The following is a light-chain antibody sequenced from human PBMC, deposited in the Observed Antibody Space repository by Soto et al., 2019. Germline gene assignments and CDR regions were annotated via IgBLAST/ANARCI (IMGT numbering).Light chain of an antibody. CDR1: QSVSPW. J-gene: IGKJ2*01. V-gene: IGKV1-5*03. Sequence: DIHMTQSPSTLSASVSDRVTITCRASQSVSPWLAWYQQKPGRAPRLLIYQASTLETEVPSRFSASGAGTDFTLTISGLQPDDFATYYCQQYHSYPYTFGQGTKLEI. CDR2: QAS. CDR3: QQYHSYPYT.